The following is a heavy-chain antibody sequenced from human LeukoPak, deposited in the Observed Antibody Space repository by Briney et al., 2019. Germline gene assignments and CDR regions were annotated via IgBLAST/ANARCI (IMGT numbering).Heavy chain of an antibody. D-gene: IGHD6-13*01. Sequence: GGSLRPSCAASGFTFSSYAMSWVRQAPGKGLEWVSAISGSGGSTYYADSVKGRFTISRDNSKNTLYLQMNSLRAEDTAVYYCAKDRSGGIAAAAYWGQGTLVTVSS. CDR3: AKDRSGGIAAAAY. CDR2: ISGSGGST. CDR1: GFTFSSYA. V-gene: IGHV3-23*01. J-gene: IGHJ4*02.